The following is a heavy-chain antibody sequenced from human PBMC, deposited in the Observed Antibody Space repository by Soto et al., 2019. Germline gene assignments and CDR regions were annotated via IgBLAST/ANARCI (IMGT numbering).Heavy chain of an antibody. CDR3: AKDAVYNDGLWLMDH. CDR2: IYGSGRGI. V-gene: IGHV3-23*05. Sequence: GSLRLSCTASGLPHSNFAMMWVRQAPGKGLECVSGIYGSGRGIEYADSVKGRFTISRDNSKNTVYLEMADLRADDTAIYYCAKDAVYNDGLWLMDHWGQGTQVTVSS. D-gene: IGHD2-21*01. J-gene: IGHJ4*02. CDR1: GLPHSNFA.